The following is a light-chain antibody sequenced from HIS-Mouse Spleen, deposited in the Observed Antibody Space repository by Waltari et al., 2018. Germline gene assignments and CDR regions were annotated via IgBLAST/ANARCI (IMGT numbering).Light chain of an antibody. J-gene: IGLJ1*01. CDR3: SSYTSSSTPYV. CDR2: GKN. Sequence: SSELTQDPAVSVALGQTVRITCQGDSLRSYYASWYQQKPGQAPVLVIYGKNNRPSGVSNRFSGSKSGNTASLTISGLQAEDEADYYCSSYTSSSTPYVFGTGTKVTVL. CDR1: SLRSYY. V-gene: IGLV3-19*01.